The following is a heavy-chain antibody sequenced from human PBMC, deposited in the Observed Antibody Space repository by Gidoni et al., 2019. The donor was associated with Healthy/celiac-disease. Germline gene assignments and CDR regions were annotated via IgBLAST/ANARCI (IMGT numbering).Heavy chain of an antibody. V-gene: IGHV3-21*01. CDR3: AREAIVVVPAFDNWFDP. CDR2: SSSSSSYI. J-gene: IGHJ5*02. CDR1: GFPFSIYS. D-gene: IGHD2-2*01. Sequence: EVQLVESGGGLVTPGASLRLSCAASGFPFSIYSMNWVRQAPGKGLEWVSSSSSSSSYIYYADSVKGRFTISRDNAKNSLYLQMNSLRAEDTAVYYCAREAIVVVPAFDNWFDPWGQGTLVTVSS.